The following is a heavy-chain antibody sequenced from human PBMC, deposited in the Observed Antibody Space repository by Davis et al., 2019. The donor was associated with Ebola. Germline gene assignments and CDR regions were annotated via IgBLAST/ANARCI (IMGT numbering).Heavy chain of an antibody. CDR1: GFTFSNAW. J-gene: IGHJ4*02. CDR3: TTVWYYDFRSGYYWPDY. Sequence: GESLKISCAASGFTFSNAWMNWVRQAPGKGLEWVGRIKSKTAGGTTDYAAPVKGRFTISSDDSKNTLYLQMNSLKTEDTAVYYCTTVWYYDFRSGYYWPDYWGQGTLVTVSS. D-gene: IGHD3-3*01. CDR2: IKSKTAGGTT. V-gene: IGHV3-15*07.